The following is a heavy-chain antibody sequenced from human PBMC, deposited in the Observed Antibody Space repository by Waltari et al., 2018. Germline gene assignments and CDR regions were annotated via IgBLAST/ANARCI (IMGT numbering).Heavy chain of an antibody. CDR1: GGSFSGSY. CDR2: INHSGST. V-gene: IGHV4-34*01. D-gene: IGHD3-22*01. CDR3: ARVNRPRRSPSYYYDSSGYQGAFDI. J-gene: IGHJ3*02. Sequence: QVQLQQWGAGLLKPSETLSLTCAVYGGSFSGSYWSWIRQPPGTGREWIGEINHSGSTNYNPSLKSRVTISVDTSKNQFSLKLSSVTAADTAVYYCARVNRPRRSPSYYYDSSGYQGAFDIWGQGTMVTVSS.